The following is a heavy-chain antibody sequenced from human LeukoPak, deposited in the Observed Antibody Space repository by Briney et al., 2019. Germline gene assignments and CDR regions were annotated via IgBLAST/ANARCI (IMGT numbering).Heavy chain of an antibody. CDR1: GFTSSTHA. D-gene: IGHD4-17*01. CDR3: VKSDRPDYADFGLGS. CDR2: ISSNGGST. Sequence: GGSLRLSCSASGFTSSTHAMYWVRQAPGKGLEYVSGISSNGGSTNYADSVKGRFTISRDNSKNTLYLQMSSLRVEDTAVYYCVKSDRPDYADFGLGSWGQGTLVTVSS. J-gene: IGHJ5*02. V-gene: IGHV3-64D*06.